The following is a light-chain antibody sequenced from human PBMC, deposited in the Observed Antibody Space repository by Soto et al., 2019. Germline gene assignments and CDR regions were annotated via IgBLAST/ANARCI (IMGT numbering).Light chain of an antibody. J-gene: IGKJ1*01. Sequence: EIVLTQSPGYLSLSLGDRATLSCRASQSVDSAFFAWYQQKHGQPPRLLMYGTSRRDTGIRDRFSGSGSGTDFTLTISRLEPEDFAVYYCQQYASSLTFGQGTKVEI. V-gene: IGKV3-20*01. CDR3: QQYASSLT. CDR2: GTS. CDR1: QSVDSAF.